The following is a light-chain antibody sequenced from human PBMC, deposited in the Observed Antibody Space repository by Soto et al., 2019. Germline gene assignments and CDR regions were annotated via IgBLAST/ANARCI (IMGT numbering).Light chain of an antibody. J-gene: IGKJ5*01. V-gene: IGKV1-39*01. Sequence: DIQMTQSPSSLSAPVGDRVTITCRASQTISNFLNWDQQKPGKAPKLLIYGASRLQSGVPPRFSGSGSGTDFTLTISSLQPEDFATYYCQQSYGDPPITFGQGTRLEIK. CDR2: GAS. CDR1: QTISNF. CDR3: QQSYGDPPIT.